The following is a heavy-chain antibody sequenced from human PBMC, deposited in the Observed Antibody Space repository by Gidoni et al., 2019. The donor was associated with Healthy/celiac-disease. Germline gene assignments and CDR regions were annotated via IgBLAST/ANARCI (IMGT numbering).Heavy chain of an antibody. CDR1: GFPFRNAW. V-gene: IGHV3-15*01. CDR2: IKSKTDGGTT. D-gene: IGHD2-21*02. Sequence: EVQLVASGGGLVKPGGSLRLSCAASGFPFRNAWMSWVRQVPGKGLELVGRIKSKTDGGTTDYAAPVKGRFTISRDDSKNTLYLQMNSLKTEDTAVYYCTTVGAYCGGDCYAWGQGTLVTVSS. J-gene: IGHJ5*02. CDR3: TTVGAYCGGDCYA.